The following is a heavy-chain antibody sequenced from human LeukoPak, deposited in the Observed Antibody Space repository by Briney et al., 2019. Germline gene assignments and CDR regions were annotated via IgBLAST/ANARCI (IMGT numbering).Heavy chain of an antibody. CDR2: IISKTDGGTT. V-gene: IGHV3-15*01. CDR3: TTERDYYFHY. CDR1: GFTFSNVW. Sequence: GGSLRLSCAGSGFTFSNVWMSWVRQAPGKGLEWVGRIISKTDGGTTDYTAPVKGRFTISRDDSKNTLYLQMNSLKTEDTALYYCTTERDYYFHYWGQGTLVTVSS. J-gene: IGHJ4*02. D-gene: IGHD5-24*01.